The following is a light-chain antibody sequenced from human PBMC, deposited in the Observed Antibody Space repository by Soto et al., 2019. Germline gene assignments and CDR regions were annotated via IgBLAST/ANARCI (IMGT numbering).Light chain of an antibody. J-gene: IGKJ2*01. Sequence: EIVLTQSPGTLSLSPGERATLSCRASQSVSSSYLDWYQQKPGQAPRLLIYGASSRATGIPDRFSGSGSGTEFTLSISRLEPEDFAVYYCQQYGSSPYTFGQGTKLEIK. CDR2: GAS. V-gene: IGKV3-20*01. CDR1: QSVSSSY. CDR3: QQYGSSPYT.